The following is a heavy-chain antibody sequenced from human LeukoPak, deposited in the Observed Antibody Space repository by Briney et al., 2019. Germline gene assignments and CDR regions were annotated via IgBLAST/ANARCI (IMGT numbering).Heavy chain of an antibody. V-gene: IGHV1-24*01. D-gene: IGHD3-22*01. Sequence: ASVRVSCKVSGYTLTELSMHWVRQAPGKGLEWMGGFDPEVGETIYAQKFQGRVTMTEDTSTDTAYMELSSLRSEDTAVYYCATGYVEGYYYDSSGVLDYWGQGTLVTVSS. CDR3: ATGYVEGYYYDSSGVLDY. CDR2: FDPEVGET. J-gene: IGHJ4*02. CDR1: GYTLTELS.